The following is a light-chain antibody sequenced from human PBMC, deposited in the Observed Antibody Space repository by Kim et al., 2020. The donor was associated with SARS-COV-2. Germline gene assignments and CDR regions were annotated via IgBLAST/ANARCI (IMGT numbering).Light chain of an antibody. V-gene: IGLV3-21*04. CDR1: NIGSKS. CDR2: YDS. J-gene: IGLJ3*02. CDR3: QVWDSISDHWV. Sequence: SYELTQPPSVSVAPGKTARITCWGNNIGSKSVHWYQQKPGQAPMLVIYYDSDRPSGIPERFSGSNSGNTATLTISRVEAGDEADYYCQVWDSISDHWVFGGGTKLTV.